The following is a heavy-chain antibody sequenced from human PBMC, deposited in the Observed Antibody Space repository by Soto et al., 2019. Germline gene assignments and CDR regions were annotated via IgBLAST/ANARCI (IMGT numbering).Heavy chain of an antibody. Sequence: SETLSLTCTVSGDSISVSGDSNNNHYWSWVRQPPGKGLEWIGSIYYSGATNYNPSLKSRVTMSADTSKNKFSLNLSSVTAADTAIYYCARAMGASGTYYYYYGLDVWGQGTTVTVSS. CDR2: IYYSGAT. D-gene: IGHD3-10*01. CDR1: GDSISVSGDSNNNHY. J-gene: IGHJ6*02. V-gene: IGHV4-61*01. CDR3: ARAMGASGTYYYYYGLDV.